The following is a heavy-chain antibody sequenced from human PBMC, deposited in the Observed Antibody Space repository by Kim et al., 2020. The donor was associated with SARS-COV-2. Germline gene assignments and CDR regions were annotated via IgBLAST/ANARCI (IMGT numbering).Heavy chain of an antibody. CDR3: ARLRHYGDYLD. V-gene: IGHV4-39*01. J-gene: IGHJ4*02. CDR1: GGSISSSSYY. CDR2: IYYSGST. Sequence: SETLSLTCTVSGGSISSSSYYWGWIRQPPGKGLEWIGSIYYSGSTYYNPSLKSRVTISVDTSKNQFSLKLSSVTAADTAVYYCARLRHYGDYLDWGQGTLVTVSS. D-gene: IGHD4-17*01.